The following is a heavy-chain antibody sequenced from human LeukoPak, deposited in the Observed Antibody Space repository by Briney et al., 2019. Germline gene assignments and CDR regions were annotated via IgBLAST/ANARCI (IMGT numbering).Heavy chain of an antibody. V-gene: IGHV3-7*01. J-gene: IGHJ4*02. CDR3: TRDNNNLFDY. D-gene: IGHD1/OR15-1a*01. CDR1: GIIVSSNY. CDR2: IKTDGGEK. Sequence: PGGSLRLSCAASGIIVSSNYMSWVRQAPGKGQEWVANIKTDGGEKYYVDSVKGRFTISRDNAKNSLYLQMNSLRDEDTAVYYCTRDNNNLFDYWGQGTLVTVSS.